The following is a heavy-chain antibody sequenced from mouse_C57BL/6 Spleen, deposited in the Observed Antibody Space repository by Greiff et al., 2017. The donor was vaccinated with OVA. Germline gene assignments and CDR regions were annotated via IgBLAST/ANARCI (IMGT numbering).Heavy chain of an antibody. CDR2: IDPNSGGT. V-gene: IGHV1-72*01. D-gene: IGHD1-1*01. CDR3: ARRGYGSSYWYFDV. J-gene: IGHJ1*03. CDR1: GYTFTSYW. Sequence: QVQLQQPGAELVKPGASVKLSCKASGYTFTSYWMHWVKQRPGRGLEWIGRIDPNSGGTTYNEKFKSTATLTVDKPSRTAYMQLSSLTSEDSAVYYCARRGYGSSYWYFDVWGTGTTVTVSS.